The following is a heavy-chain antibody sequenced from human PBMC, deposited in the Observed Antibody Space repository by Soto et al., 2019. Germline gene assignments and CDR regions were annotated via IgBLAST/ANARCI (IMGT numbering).Heavy chain of an antibody. CDR3: ARVVAAAGTWYFDL. V-gene: IGHV1-2*04. D-gene: IGHD6-13*01. J-gene: IGHJ2*01. CDR2: INPNSGGT. Sequence: ASVKVSCKASGYTFTGYYMHWVRQAPGQGLEWMGWINPNSGGTNYAQKFQGWVTMTRDTSISTAYMELSRLRSDDTAVYYCARVVAAAGTWYFDLWDRGTLVTVSS. CDR1: GYTFTGYY.